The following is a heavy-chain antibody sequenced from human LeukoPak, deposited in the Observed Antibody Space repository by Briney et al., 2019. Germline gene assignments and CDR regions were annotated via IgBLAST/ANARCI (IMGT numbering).Heavy chain of an antibody. CDR2: IYSGDST. J-gene: IGHJ4*02. CDR1: GFTVSSNY. CDR3: ARCLPAAGTWDY. D-gene: IGHD6-13*01. V-gene: IGHV3-53*01. Sequence: GGALRLSCAASGFTVSSNYVSWVRRAPGKGLERVSVIYSGDSTYYTDFVKGRFPISRANSKTTLYLQMNSLRAEDTAVYHCARCLPAAGTWDYWRQGTLVTVPS.